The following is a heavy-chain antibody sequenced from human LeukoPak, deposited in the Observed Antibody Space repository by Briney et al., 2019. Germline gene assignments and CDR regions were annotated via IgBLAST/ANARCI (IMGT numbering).Heavy chain of an antibody. V-gene: IGHV1-24*01. CDR1: GYTLTELS. D-gene: IGHD3-10*01. CDR2: FDPEDGET. J-gene: IGHJ6*02. CDR3: ATSMVRGVISGMDV. Sequence: ASVKVSCKVSGYTLTELSMHWVRQAPGKGLEWMGGFDPEDGETIYAQKFQGRVTMTEDTSTDTAYMELSSLRSEDTAVYYCATSMVRGVISGMDVWGQGTTVTVSS.